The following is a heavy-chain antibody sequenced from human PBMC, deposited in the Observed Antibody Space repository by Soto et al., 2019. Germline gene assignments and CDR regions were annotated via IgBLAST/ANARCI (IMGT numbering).Heavy chain of an antibody. CDR2: IFSDAER. CDR1: GFSLTTGRMG. CDR3: VRMNADSCSYYYAMHV. Sequence: QVTLRESGPVLLKPTETLTLTCNVSGFSLTTGRMGVSWIRQPPGKALEWLAHIFSDAERSYSTSLQGRLTISTDGSASQVVLIMTNMGPVDTGTYFCVRMNADSCSYYYAMHVWGQGTTVTVSS. J-gene: IGHJ6*02. V-gene: IGHV2-26*01. D-gene: IGHD2-21*01.